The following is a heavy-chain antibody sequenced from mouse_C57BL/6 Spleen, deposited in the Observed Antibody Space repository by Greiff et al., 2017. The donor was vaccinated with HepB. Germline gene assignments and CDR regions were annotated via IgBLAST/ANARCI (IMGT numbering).Heavy chain of an antibody. CDR2: IDPAHGNT. J-gene: IGHJ4*01. CDR1: GFNIKNTY. D-gene: IGHD1-1*01. CDR3: ARDYYGSSYFYYYAMDY. Sequence: EVQLQQSVAELVRPGASVKLSCTASGFNIKNTYMHWVKQRPEQGLEWIGRIDPAHGNTKYAPKFQGKATITADTSSNTAYLQLSSLTSEDTAIYYCARDYYGSSYFYYYAMDYWGQGTSVTVSS. V-gene: IGHV14-3*01.